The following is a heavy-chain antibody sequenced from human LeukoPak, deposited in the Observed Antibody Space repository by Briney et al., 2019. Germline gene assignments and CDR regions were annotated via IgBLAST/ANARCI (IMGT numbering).Heavy chain of an antibody. D-gene: IGHD4-17*01. Sequence: PGRSLRLSCAASGFTFSRYWMHWVRQAPGKGLVWVSRINSDGSDISYADSVKGRFTISRDNSKNTLYLQMNGLRVEDTAVYYCAKDYGDYNFDYWGHGSLVAVSS. J-gene: IGHJ4*01. CDR1: GFTFSRYW. CDR2: INSDGSDI. V-gene: IGHV3-74*01. CDR3: AKDYGDYNFDY.